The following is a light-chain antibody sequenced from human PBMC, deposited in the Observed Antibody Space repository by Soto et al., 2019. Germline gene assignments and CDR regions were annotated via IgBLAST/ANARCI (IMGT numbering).Light chain of an antibody. Sequence: VLTQSPGTLSLSPGERATLSCRASQSVSSSYLAWYQQKPGQAPRLLIYGASSRATGTPDRFSGSGSGTDFTLTITRQEPEDFAVYDCEQDGSSPLTFGGGTKADIK. J-gene: IGKJ4*01. CDR2: GAS. CDR3: EQDGSSPLT. V-gene: IGKV3-20*01. CDR1: QSVSSSY.